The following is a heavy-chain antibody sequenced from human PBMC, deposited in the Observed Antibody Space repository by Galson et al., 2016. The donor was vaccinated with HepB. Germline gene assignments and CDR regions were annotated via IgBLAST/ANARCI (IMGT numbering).Heavy chain of an antibody. Sequence: SVKVSCKASGYTFTNFGINWVRQAPGQGLEWMGWISPYTGNTNYAQKLQGRVTMTTDTSTSTAYMELRSLRSDDTAVYYCARGGDKASLHLDFWGQGTLVTVSS. CDR2: ISPYTGNT. J-gene: IGHJ4*02. V-gene: IGHV1-18*04. CDR3: ARGGDKASLHLDF. D-gene: IGHD2-15*01. CDR1: GYTFTNFG.